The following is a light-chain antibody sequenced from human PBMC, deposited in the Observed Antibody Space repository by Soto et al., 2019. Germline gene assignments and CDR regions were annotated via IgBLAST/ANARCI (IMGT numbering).Light chain of an antibody. V-gene: IGKV3-11*01. CDR3: QQRSNWPIT. J-gene: IGKJ5*01. Sequence: EIVLTQSPATLSLSPGERATLSCRASQSVNSFLAWYQQKPGQAPRLLIYYASNRATGIPARFSGSGSGTDFTLTISSLEPEDFAVYYCQQRSNWPITFGQGTRLEIK. CDR1: QSVNSF. CDR2: YAS.